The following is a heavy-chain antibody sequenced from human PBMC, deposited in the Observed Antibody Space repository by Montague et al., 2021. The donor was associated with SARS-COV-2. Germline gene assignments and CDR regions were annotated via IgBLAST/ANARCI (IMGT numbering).Heavy chain of an antibody. V-gene: IGHV4-34*01. J-gene: IGHJ4*02. D-gene: IGHD1-1*01. CDR3: ARGAPGY. CDR1: GGSFSDYH. CDR2: INYCGST. Sequence: SETLSLTCAVYGGSFSDYHCTWIRQSPGGGMEWIGQINYCGSTKYNPSLMSRVTISIDTSKNQFSLKLTSVTAADTAVYYCARGAPGYWGQGTLVTVSS.